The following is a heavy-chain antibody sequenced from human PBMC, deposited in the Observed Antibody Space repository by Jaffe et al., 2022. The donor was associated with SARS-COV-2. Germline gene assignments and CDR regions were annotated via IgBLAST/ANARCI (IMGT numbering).Heavy chain of an antibody. CDR1: GFTFSDHY. V-gene: IGHV3-72*01. Sequence: EVQLVESGGGLVQSGGSLRLSCAASGFTFSDHYMDWVRQAPGKGLEWIGRIRKKANRYTTEYAASAKGRFTISRDDSKDSLYLQMNSLKTADTALYYCARNSETSSGHRLDYWGQGTLVTVSS. J-gene: IGHJ4*02. D-gene: IGHD3-22*01. CDR3: ARNSETSSGHRLDY. CDR2: IRKKANRYTT.